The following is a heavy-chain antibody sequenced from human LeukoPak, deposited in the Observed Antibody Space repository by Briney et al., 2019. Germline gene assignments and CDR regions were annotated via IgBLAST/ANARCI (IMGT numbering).Heavy chain of an antibody. CDR1: GGSISSSSYY. Sequence: SETLSLTCTVSGGSISSSSYYWGWIRQPPGKGLEWIGSIYYSGSTYYNPSLKSRVTISVDTSKNQFSLKLSSVTAADTAVYYCARYDSSSWSFDYWGQGTLVTVSS. CDR2: IYYSGST. D-gene: IGHD6-13*01. V-gene: IGHV4-39*01. J-gene: IGHJ4*02. CDR3: ARYDSSSWSFDY.